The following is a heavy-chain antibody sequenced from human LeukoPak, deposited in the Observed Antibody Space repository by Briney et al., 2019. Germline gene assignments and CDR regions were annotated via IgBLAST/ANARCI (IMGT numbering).Heavy chain of an antibody. Sequence: ASVKVSCKASGYTFTGYYIHWVRQAPGQELEWMGWINPNSGDTNYAQKSQDRVTMTRDTSISTAYMELSRLTSDDTAVYYCARRAGGCSSTSCHLFDYWGQGTLVTVSS. CDR2: INPNSGDT. J-gene: IGHJ4*02. CDR3: ARRAGGCSSTSCHLFDY. D-gene: IGHD2-2*01. V-gene: IGHV1-2*02. CDR1: GYTFTGYY.